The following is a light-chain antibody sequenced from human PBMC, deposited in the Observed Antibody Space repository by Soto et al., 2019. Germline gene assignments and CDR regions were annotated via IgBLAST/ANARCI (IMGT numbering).Light chain of an antibody. CDR3: SSYTTINTYV. CDR1: NSDIGDYDY. CDR2: EVT. V-gene: IGLV2-14*01. J-gene: IGLJ1*01. Sequence: QSALTQPASVSGSPGQSITISCTGTNSDIGDYDYVSWYQQHPGKAPKLIIYEVTNRPSGVSNRLSGSKSGNTASLTISGLQSEDEADYYCSSYTTINTYVFGTGTKVTVL.